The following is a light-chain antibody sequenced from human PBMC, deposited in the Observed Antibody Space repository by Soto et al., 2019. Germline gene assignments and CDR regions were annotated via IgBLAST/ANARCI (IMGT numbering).Light chain of an antibody. CDR2: AAS. J-gene: IGKJ1*01. V-gene: IGKV1-39*01. CDR1: QSISSY. Sequence: DIQMTQSPSALSASVGDRVTITCRASQSISSYLNWYQQKPGKAPKLLIYAASSLQSGVPSRFSGSRSGPDFTLTISSLQPEDFAVYYCQQDCNLRAWTFGQGTNVDVK. CDR3: QQDCNLRAWT.